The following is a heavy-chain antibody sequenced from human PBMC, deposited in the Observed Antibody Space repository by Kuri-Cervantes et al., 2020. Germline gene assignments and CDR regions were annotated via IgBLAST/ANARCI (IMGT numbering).Heavy chain of an antibody. CDR1: GGSISSSSYF. Sequence: SETLSLTCTVSGGSISSSSYFWGWIRQPPGKGLEWIGTIYYSGRTYYSPSLKSRVTISVDTSKNQFSLKLTSVTAADTAVYYCARPNYGQASEYFQHWGQGTLVTVSS. CDR3: ARPNYGQASEYFQH. V-gene: IGHV4-39*01. D-gene: IGHD4-17*01. CDR2: IYYSGRT. J-gene: IGHJ1*01.